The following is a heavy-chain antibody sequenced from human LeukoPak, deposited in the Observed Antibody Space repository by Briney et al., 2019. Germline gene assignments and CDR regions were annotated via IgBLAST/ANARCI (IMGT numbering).Heavy chain of an antibody. CDR2: ISSSGSTI. V-gene: IGHV3-11*01. CDR1: GFTFSDYY. CDR3: ARGWLLYYFDY. J-gene: IGHJ4*02. D-gene: IGHD5-12*01. Sequence: GGSLRLSCAASGFTFSDYYMNCIRQAPGKGLEWVSYISSSGSTIYYADSVKGRFTISRDNAKNSLYLQMNSLRAEDTAVYYSARGWLLYYFDYWGQGTLVTVSS.